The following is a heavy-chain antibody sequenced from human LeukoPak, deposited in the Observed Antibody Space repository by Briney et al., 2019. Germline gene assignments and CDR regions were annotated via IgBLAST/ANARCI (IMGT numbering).Heavy chain of an antibody. CDR3: ARVITIFGVVITNWFDP. CDR2: IYYSGST. V-gene: IGHV4-31*03. D-gene: IGHD3-3*01. CDR1: GGSISSGGYY. Sequence: SETLSLTCTVSGGSISSGGYYWSWIRQHPGKGLEWIGYIYYSGSTYYNPSLKSRVTISVDTSKNRFSLKLSSVTAADTAVYYCARVITIFGVVITNWFDPWGQGTLVTVSS. J-gene: IGHJ5*02.